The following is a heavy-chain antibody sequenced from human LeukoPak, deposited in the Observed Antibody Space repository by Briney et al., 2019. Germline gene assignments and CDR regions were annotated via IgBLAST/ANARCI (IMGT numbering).Heavy chain of an antibody. J-gene: IGHJ4*02. Sequence: SETLSLTCTVSGGSISSYYWSWIRQPPGKGLEWIGYIYTSGSTNYNPSLKSRVTISVDTSKNQFSLKLSSVTAAGTAVYYCARQDLDYDSRGLDYWGQGTLVTVSS. CDR1: GGSISSYY. CDR2: IYTSGST. V-gene: IGHV4-4*09. CDR3: ARQDLDYDSRGLDY. D-gene: IGHD3-22*01.